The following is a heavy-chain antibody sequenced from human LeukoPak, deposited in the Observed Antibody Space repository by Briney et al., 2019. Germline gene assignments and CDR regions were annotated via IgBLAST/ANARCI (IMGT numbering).Heavy chain of an antibody. Sequence: SETLSLTCTVSGGSISSGGYYWSWIRQPPGKGLEWIGYIYYSGSTNYNPSLKSRVTISVDTSKNQFSLKLSSVTAADTAVYYCAGTMVRGVIITAFDYWGQGTLVTVSS. CDR2: IYYSGST. CDR3: AGTMVRGVIITAFDY. D-gene: IGHD3-10*01. V-gene: IGHV4-61*08. CDR1: GGSISSGGYY. J-gene: IGHJ4*02.